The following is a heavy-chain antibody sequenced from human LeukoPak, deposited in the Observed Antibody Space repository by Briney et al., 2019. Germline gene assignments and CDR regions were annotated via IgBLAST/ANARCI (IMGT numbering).Heavy chain of an antibody. D-gene: IGHD5-24*01. CDR2: IYYSGST. V-gene: IGHV4-30-4*01. J-gene: IGHJ4*02. Sequence: SETLSLTCTVSGGSISSGDYYWSWIRQPPGKGLEWIGYIYYSGSTNYNPSLKSRVTISVDTSKNQFSLKLSSVTAADTAVYYCARRNRDGYNYDYWGQGTLVTVSS. CDR1: GGSISSGDYY. CDR3: ARRNRDGYNYDY.